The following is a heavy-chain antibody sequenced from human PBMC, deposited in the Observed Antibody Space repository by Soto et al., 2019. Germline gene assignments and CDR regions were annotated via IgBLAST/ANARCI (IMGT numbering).Heavy chain of an antibody. V-gene: IGHV3-30-3*01. Sequence: QVQLVESGGGVVQPGRSLRLSCAASGFTFSSYAMHWVRQAPGKGLEWVAVISYDGSNKYYADSVKGRFTISRDNSKNTLYLQMNSLRAEDTAVYYCASFRTAARGREIDYWGQGTLVTVSS. CDR3: ASFRTAARGREIDY. J-gene: IGHJ4*02. CDR2: ISYDGSNK. CDR1: GFTFSSYA. D-gene: IGHD6-6*01.